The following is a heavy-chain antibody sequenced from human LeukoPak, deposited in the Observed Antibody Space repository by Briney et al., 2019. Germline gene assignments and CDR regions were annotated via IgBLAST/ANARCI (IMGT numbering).Heavy chain of an antibody. J-gene: IGHJ4*02. V-gene: IGHV1-2*02. D-gene: IGHD3-22*01. Sequence: GASVKVSCKASGYTFTGYYMHWVRQAPGQGLEWMGWINPNSGGTNYAQKFQGRVTMTRDTSISTAYMELSRLRSDDTAVYYCARDRGSSGYYYDLSFDYWGQGTLVTVSS. CDR2: INPNSGGT. CDR1: GYTFTGYY. CDR3: ARDRGSSGYYYDLSFDY.